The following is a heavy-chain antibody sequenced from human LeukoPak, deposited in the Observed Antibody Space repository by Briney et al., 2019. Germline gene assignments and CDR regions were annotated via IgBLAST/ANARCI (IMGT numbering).Heavy chain of an antibody. D-gene: IGHD5-12*01. CDR1: GYTFTGYY. CDR3: ARGRFSGYGAD. J-gene: IGHJ4*02. V-gene: IGHV1-2*02. CDR2: INPNSGGT. Sequence: ASVKVSCKASGYTFTGYYMHWVRQAPGQGLEWMGWINPNSGGTNYAQKFQGRVTMTRDTPISTAYMELSSLTSDDTAVYYCARGRFSGYGADWGQGTLVTVSS.